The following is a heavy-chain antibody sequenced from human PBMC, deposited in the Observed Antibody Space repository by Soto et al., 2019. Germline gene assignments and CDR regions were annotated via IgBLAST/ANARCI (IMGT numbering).Heavy chain of an antibody. Sequence: QVQVKESGPGLVKPSETLSLTCTVSGGSITDYSWSWIRQSAGKGLEWLGRISINGNSHYHPSLRSRVTMSIETSKNQFSLNLRSVTAADTAVYYCARESGDNWTYEGDWCQGTLVTVSS. D-gene: IGHD1-7*01. J-gene: IGHJ4*02. CDR1: GGSITDYS. CDR2: ISINGNS. CDR3: ARESGDNWTYEGD. V-gene: IGHV4-4*07.